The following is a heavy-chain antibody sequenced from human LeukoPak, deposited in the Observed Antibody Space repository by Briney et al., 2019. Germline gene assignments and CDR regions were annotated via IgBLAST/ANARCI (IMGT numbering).Heavy chain of an antibody. CDR2: VYHTGHT. V-gene: IGHV4-59*01. J-gene: IGHJ4*02. D-gene: IGHD3-16*01. Sequence: TSSETLSLTCTVSGDSISGYYWSWIRQPPGKGLEWIGYVYHTGHTHYSPSLKSRVTVSLDTSRNQVSLILSSVTAADTAVYYCARHRFGHLFDYWGQGTLVTVSS. CDR1: GDSISGYY. CDR3: ARHRFGHLFDY.